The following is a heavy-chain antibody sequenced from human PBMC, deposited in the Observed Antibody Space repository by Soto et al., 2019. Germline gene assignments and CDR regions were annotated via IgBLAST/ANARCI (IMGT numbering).Heavy chain of an antibody. CDR3: ARFDYGDYNEIDY. CDR1: GGTFSSYA. D-gene: IGHD4-17*01. J-gene: IGHJ4*02. Sequence: SVKVSCKASGGTFSSYAISWVRQAPGQGLEWMGGIIPIFGTANYAQKFQGRVTITADESTSTAYMELSSLRSEDTAVYYCARFDYGDYNEIDYWGQGTLVTVSS. V-gene: IGHV1-69*13. CDR2: IIPIFGTA.